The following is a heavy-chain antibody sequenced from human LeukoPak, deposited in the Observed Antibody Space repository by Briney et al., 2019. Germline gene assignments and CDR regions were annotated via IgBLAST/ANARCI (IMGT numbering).Heavy chain of an antibody. CDR2: IYYSGST. Sequence: SETLSLTCTVSGGSISSSSYYWGWIRQPPGKGLEWIGSIYYSGSTYYNPSLKSRVTISVDTSKNHLSLKLSSVTAADTAVYYCARSRGIMSDSTLDYWGQGTLVTVSS. J-gene: IGHJ4*02. CDR1: GGSISSSSYY. CDR3: ARSRGIMSDSTLDY. V-gene: IGHV4-39*02. D-gene: IGHD1-14*01.